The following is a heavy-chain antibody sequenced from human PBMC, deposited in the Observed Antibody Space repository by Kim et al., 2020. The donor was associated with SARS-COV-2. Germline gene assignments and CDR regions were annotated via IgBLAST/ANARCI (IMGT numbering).Heavy chain of an antibody. J-gene: IGHJ4*02. V-gene: IGHV3-23*01. CDR1: GFTFSSYA. D-gene: IGHD2-2*01. Sequence: GGSLRLSCAASGFTFSSYAMSWVRQAPGKGLEWVSAISGSGGSTYYADSVKGRFTISRDNSKNTLYLQMNSLRAEDTAVYYCAKASYCSSTSCYGIDYWGQGTLVTVSS. CDR3: AKASYCSSTSCYGIDY. CDR2: ISGSGGST.